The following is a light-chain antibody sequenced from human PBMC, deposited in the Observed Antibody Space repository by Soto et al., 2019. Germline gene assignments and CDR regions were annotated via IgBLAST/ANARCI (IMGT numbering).Light chain of an antibody. CDR3: QQYNDWPPGYT. J-gene: IGKJ2*01. Sequence: EIMIAQSPATLSVSPGERATLHCRASQSVSSNLGWYQHKPGQAPRLLIFGASTRATGIPARFSGSGSGTDFTLTISGLQSEDFAVYYCQQYNDWPPGYTFGQGTKVEIK. CDR2: GAS. CDR1: QSVSSN. V-gene: IGKV3-15*01.